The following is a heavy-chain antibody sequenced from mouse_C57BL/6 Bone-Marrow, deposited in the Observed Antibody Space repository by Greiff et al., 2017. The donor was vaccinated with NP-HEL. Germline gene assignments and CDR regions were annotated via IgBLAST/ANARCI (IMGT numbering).Heavy chain of an antibody. Sequence: VKLQQPGAELVKPGASVKVSCKASGYTFTSYWMHWVKQRPGQGLEWIGRIHPSDSDTNYNQKFKGKATLTVDKSSSTAYMQLSSLTSEDSAVYYCAIAYYGYGWFAYWGQGTLVTVSA. V-gene: IGHV1-74*01. CDR2: IHPSDSDT. D-gene: IGHD2-9*01. J-gene: IGHJ3*01. CDR3: AIAYYGYGWFAY. CDR1: GYTFTSYW.